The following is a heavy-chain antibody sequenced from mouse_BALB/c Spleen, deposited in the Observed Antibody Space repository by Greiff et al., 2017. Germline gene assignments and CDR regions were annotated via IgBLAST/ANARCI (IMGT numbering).Heavy chain of an antibody. CDR2: ISNGGGST. D-gene: IGHD2-3*01. J-gene: IGHJ4*01. CDR3: ARHDDGYLYYAMDY. Sequence: EVQLVESGGGLVQPGGSLKLSCAASGFTFSSYTMSWVRQTPEKRLEWVAYISNGGGSTYYPDTVKGRFTISRDNAKNTLYLQMSSLKSEDTAMYYCARHDDGYLYYAMDYWGQGTSVTVSS. V-gene: IGHV5-12-2*01. CDR1: GFTFSSYT.